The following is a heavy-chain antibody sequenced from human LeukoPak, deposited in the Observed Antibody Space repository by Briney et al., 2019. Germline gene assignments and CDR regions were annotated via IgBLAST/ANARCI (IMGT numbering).Heavy chain of an antibody. V-gene: IGHV3-66*01. D-gene: IGHD2-2*01. CDR3: ARKRPDCSSTSCPGAFDI. CDR1: GFTVSSNY. CDR2: IYSGGST. J-gene: IGHJ3*02. Sequence: GGSLRLSCAASGFTVSSNYMSWVRQAPGKGLEWVSVIYSGGSTYYADSVKGRFTISRDNSKNTLYLQMNSLRAEDTAVYYCARKRPDCSSTSCPGAFDIWGQGTMVTVSS.